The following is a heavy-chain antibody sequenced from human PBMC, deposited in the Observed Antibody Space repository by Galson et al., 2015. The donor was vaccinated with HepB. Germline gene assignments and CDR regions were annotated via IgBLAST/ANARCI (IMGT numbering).Heavy chain of an antibody. D-gene: IGHD3-3*01. CDR1: GFTFNTYS. CDR2: ISSHSSTI. Sequence: SLRLSCAASGFTFNTYSINWVRQAPGKGLEWVAYISSHSSTIYYADSVEGRFTVSSDNAKNAVYLQMNSLRGDDTAVYYCARDSPAYHDFWSGARDYFYYMDVWGKGTTVTVSS. CDR3: ARDSPAYHDFWSGARDYFYYMDV. J-gene: IGHJ6*03. V-gene: IGHV3-48*01.